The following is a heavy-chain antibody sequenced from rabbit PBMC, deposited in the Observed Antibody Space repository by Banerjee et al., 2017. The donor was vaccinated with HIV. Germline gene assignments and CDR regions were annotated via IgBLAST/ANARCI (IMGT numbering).Heavy chain of an antibody. CDR3: ARVDNNYYIRGYGMDL. V-gene: IGHV1S40*01. Sequence: QSLEESGGDLVKPGASLTLTCTASGFTLSSSYWICWVRQAPGKGLEWIGCIYTGDGSTYYVSWAKGRFTISKTSSTTVTLQMTSLTAADTATYFCARVDNNYYIRGYGMDLWGPGTLVTVS. J-gene: IGHJ6*01. CDR1: GFTLSSSYW. CDR2: IYTGDGST. D-gene: IGHD1-1*01.